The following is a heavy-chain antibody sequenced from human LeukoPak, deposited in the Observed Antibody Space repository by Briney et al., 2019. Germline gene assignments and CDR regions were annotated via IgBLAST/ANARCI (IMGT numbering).Heavy chain of an antibody. Sequence: GGSLRLSCAASGFTFSSYWMHWVRQAPGKGLVWVSRINSDGSSTSYADSVKGRFTISRDNAKNTLYLQMNSLRAEDTAVYYCARVKGLWFGENWFDPWGQGTLVTVSS. J-gene: IGHJ5*02. CDR2: INSDGSST. V-gene: IGHV3-74*01. CDR3: ARVKGLWFGENWFDP. CDR1: GFTFSSYW. D-gene: IGHD3-10*01.